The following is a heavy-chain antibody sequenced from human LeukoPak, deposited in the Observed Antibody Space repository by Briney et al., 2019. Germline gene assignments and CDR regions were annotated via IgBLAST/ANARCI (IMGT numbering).Heavy chain of an antibody. Sequence: TSETLSLTCAVYGGSFSGYYWSWIRQPPGKGLEWIGEINHSGSTNYNPSLKSRVTISVDTSKNQFSLKLSSVTAADTAVYYCACNQGRSGSYPIGYWGQGTLVTVSS. CDR1: GGSFSGYY. V-gene: IGHV4-34*01. D-gene: IGHD1-26*01. J-gene: IGHJ4*02. CDR3: ACNQGRSGSYPIGY. CDR2: INHSGST.